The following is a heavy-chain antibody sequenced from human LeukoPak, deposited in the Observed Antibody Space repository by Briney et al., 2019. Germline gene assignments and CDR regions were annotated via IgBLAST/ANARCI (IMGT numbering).Heavy chain of an antibody. J-gene: IGHJ5*02. V-gene: IGHV1-8*01. CDR2: MNPNSRNT. D-gene: IGHD1-1*01. CDR3: ARGRGPRTRSWFDP. Sequence: ASVTVSCKASGYTFTSYDINWVRQAAGQGREWMGWMNPNSRNTGYAQKFQGRVTMTRNTSISTAYMELSSLRSEDTAVYYCARGRGPRTRSWFDPWGQGTLVTVSS. CDR1: GYTFTSYD.